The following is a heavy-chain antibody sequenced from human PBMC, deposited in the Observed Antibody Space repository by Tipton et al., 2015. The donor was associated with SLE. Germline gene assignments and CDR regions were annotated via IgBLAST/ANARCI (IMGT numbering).Heavy chain of an antibody. J-gene: IGHJ4*01. CDR1: GGSISSGSYY. D-gene: IGHD2-15*01. CDR3: ARSLYCSGGSCSLNFDY. V-gene: IGHV4-61*09. CDR2: IYTSGST. Sequence: TLSLTCTVSGGSISSGSYYWSWIRQPAGKGLEWIGYIYTSGSTNYNPSLKSRVTISVDTSKNQFSLKLSSVTAADTAVYYCARSLYCSGGSCSLNFDYWGHAALVIVSP.